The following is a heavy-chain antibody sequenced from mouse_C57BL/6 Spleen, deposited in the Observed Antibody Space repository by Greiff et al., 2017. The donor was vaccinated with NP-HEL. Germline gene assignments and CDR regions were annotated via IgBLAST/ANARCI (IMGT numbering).Heavy chain of an antibody. J-gene: IGHJ4*01. Sequence: QVQLQQPGAELVKPGASVKLSCKASGYSFTSYWMQWVKQRPGQGLEWIGEIDPSDSYTNYNQKFKGKATLTVDTSSSTAYMQLSSLTSEDSAVYYCARGYYYGKDYAMDYWGQGTSVTVSS. CDR1: GYSFTSYW. V-gene: IGHV1-50*01. CDR2: IDPSDSYT. CDR3: ARGYYYGKDYAMDY. D-gene: IGHD1-1*01.